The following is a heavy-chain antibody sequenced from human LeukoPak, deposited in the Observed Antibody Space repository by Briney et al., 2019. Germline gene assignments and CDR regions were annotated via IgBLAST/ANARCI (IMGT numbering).Heavy chain of an antibody. Sequence: SETLSLTCTVSGGSISSSNYYWGRIRQPPGTGLQWIGSISFSGSTYYNPSLKSRVTISGDTSKNQFSLNLNAVTAADTAVYYCARHRGSGSYYDPHDYWGQGTLVTVSS. CDR1: GGSISSSNYY. CDR2: ISFSGST. D-gene: IGHD1-26*01. V-gene: IGHV4-39*01. J-gene: IGHJ4*02. CDR3: ARHRGSGSYYDPHDY.